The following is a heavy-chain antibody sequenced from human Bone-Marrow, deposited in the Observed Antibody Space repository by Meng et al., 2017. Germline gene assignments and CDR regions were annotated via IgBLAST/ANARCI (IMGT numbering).Heavy chain of an antibody. J-gene: IGHJ4*02. CDR3: ARGPTTMAHDFDY. CDR2: INHSGST. V-gene: IGHV4-34*01. D-gene: IGHD4-11*01. CDR1: GGSFSDYY. Sequence: SETLSLTCVVSGGSFSDYYWSWIRQPPGKGPEWIGEINHSGSTNYNPSLESRATISVDTSQNNLSLKLSSVTAADSAVYYCARGPTTMAHDFDYWGQGTLVTVSS.